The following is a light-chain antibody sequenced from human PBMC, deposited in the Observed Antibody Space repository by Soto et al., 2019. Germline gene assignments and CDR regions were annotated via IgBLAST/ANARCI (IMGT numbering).Light chain of an antibody. CDR3: PSFDGSLNGVV. Sequence: QSVLTQPPSVSGAPGQRVTISCTGSSSNIGAGHDVHWYQQIPETAPKLLVSDNTNRPSGVPDRFSGSKSGTSASLSITGLQAEDEADYYCPSFDGSLNGVVFGGGTKVTVL. CDR1: SSNIGAGHD. J-gene: IGLJ3*02. V-gene: IGLV1-40*01. CDR2: DNT.